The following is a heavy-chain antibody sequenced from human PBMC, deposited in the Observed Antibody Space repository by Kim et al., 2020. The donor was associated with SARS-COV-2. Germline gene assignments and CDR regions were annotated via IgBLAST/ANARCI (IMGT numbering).Heavy chain of an antibody. CDR3: AKDLSLVGVLRYFDWLPRTGFDP. J-gene: IGHJ5*02. D-gene: IGHD3-9*01. Sequence: GGSLRLSCAASGFTFSSYAMSWVRQAPGKGLEWVSAISGSGGSTYYADSVKGRFTISRDNSKNTLYLQMNSLRAEDTAVYYCAKDLSLVGVLRYFDWLPRTGFDPWGQGTLVTVSS. V-gene: IGHV3-23*01. CDR2: ISGSGGST. CDR1: GFTFSSYA.